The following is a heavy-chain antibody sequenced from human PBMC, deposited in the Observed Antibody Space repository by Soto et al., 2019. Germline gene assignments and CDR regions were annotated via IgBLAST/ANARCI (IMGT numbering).Heavy chain of an antibody. CDR3: AMQSYSSYYFDY. V-gene: IGHV3-64*01. CDR1: GFTFSSYA. D-gene: IGHD6-13*01. Sequence: EVQLVESGGGLVQPGGSLRLSCAASGFTFSSYAMHWVRQAPGKGLEYVSAISSNGGSTYYANSVKGRFTISRDNSKNTLSLQMGSLRAEDMAVYYCAMQSYSSYYFDYWGQGTLVTVSS. CDR2: ISSNGGST. J-gene: IGHJ4*02.